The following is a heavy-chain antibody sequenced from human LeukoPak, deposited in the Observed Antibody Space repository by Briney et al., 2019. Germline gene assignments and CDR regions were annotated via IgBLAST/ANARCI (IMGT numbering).Heavy chain of an antibody. Sequence: GGSLRLSCRGSGFTFSDYAMAWVRQAPGKGLEWVSSIASNDDYRYSADSLRGRFTISRDDAKDSLFLQMNSPRPEDTAIYYCARKSLVVGTDAFDTWGQGTLVTVSS. CDR1: GFTFSDYA. V-gene: IGHV3-21*06. J-gene: IGHJ3*02. D-gene: IGHD2-15*01. CDR2: IASNDDYR. CDR3: ARKSLVVGTDAFDT.